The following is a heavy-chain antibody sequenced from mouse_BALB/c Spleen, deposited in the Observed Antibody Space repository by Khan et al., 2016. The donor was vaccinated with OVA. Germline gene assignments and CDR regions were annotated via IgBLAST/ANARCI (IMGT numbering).Heavy chain of an antibody. V-gene: IGHV1-7*01. Sequence: QVQLQQSGAELAKPGTSVKMSCKASGYTFTSYWMHWVKQRPGQGLEWIGYINPTTDYTEYNQIFKDKATLTADKSSSTAYMQLSSLTSEDSAVYYCVNHGSSSAWFTYWSQGTLVTVSA. CDR3: VNHGSSSAWFTY. J-gene: IGHJ3*01. CDR2: INPTTDYT. D-gene: IGHD1-1*01. CDR1: GYTFTSYW.